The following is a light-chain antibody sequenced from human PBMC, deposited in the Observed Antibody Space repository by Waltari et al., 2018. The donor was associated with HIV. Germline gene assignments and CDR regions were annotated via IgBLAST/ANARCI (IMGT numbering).Light chain of an antibody. V-gene: IGLV2-14*01. Sequence: QSALTQTASVSASPGQSITISCTGINNAIGAEKSVSWYQHHPGKVPNLLIYDVTNRPAGVSGRFSGSKSVNTASLTISWLQPDDEADYYCGSSTNSNIVLFGGGTKLTVL. CDR2: DVT. J-gene: IGLJ2*01. CDR1: NNAIGAEKS. CDR3: GSSTNSNIVL.